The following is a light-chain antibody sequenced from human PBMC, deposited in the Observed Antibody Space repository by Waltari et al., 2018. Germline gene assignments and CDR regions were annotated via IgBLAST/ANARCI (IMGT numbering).Light chain of an antibody. CDR3: ATWDASLDTWM. CDR2: ANN. Sequence: QSVVTQPPSASGAPGQRVTLSCSGSSSNIGTDIVNWYQQFPGTAPKLLIYANNQRPSWVPGRFSGSRSGTSASLVISGLQSDDEADYYCATWDASLDTWMFGGGTKVTVL. CDR1: SSNIGTDI. V-gene: IGLV1-44*01. J-gene: IGLJ3*02.